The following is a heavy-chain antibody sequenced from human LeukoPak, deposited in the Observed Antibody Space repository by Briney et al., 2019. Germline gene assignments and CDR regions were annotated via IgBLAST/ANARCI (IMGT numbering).Heavy chain of an antibody. Sequence: GASVKVSCKASGYTFTSYAMHWVRQAPGQRLEWMGWINAGNGNTKYSQKFQGRVTMTTDTSTSTAYMELRSLRSDDTAVYYCARTRLVSGSLPPNWFDPWGQGTLVTVSS. D-gene: IGHD3-3*01. CDR2: INAGNGNT. CDR3: ARTRLVSGSLPPNWFDP. CDR1: GYTFTSYA. V-gene: IGHV1-3*01. J-gene: IGHJ5*02.